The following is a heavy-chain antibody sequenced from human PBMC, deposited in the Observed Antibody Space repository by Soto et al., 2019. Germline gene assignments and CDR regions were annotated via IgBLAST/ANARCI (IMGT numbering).Heavy chain of an antibody. CDR2: IKQDGSEK. D-gene: IGHD6-19*01. CDR3: ARERADGWEDY. V-gene: IGHV3-7*01. J-gene: IGHJ4*02. CDR1: GFTFSSYW. Sequence: EGSLRLSCAASGFTFSSYWMSWVRQAPGKGLEWVANIKQDGSEKYYVDSVKGRFTISRDNAKNSLYLQMNSLRAEDTAVYYCARERADGWEDYWGQGTLVTVSS.